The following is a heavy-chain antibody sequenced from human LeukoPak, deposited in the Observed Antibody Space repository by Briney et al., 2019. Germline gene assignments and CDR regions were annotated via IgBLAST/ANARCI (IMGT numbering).Heavy chain of an antibody. V-gene: IGHV3-21*01. D-gene: IGHD6-13*01. CDR1: GFTFSSYS. CDR3: ARADPYSSSWYFGY. J-gene: IGHJ4*02. CDR2: ISSSSSYI. Sequence: PGGSLRLSCAASGFTFSSYSMNWVRQAPGKGLEWVSPISSSSSYIYYADSVKGRFTISRDNAKNSLYLQMNSLRAEDTAVYYCARADPYSSSWYFGYWGQGTLVTVSS.